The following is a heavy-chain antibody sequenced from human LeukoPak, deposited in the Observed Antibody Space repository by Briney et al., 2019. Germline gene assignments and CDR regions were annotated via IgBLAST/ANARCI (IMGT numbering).Heavy chain of an antibody. J-gene: IGHJ4*02. CDR2: IYHTGTT. CDR1: GYSISSGYY. D-gene: IGHD3-10*01. CDR3: GRDLGGSGSYYYE. Sequence: SETLSLTCAVSGYSISSGYYWGWLRQPPGKGLEWIASIYHTGTTYYNPSLTSRVTISLDTSKSQFSLKLSSVTAADTAVYYCGRDLGGSGSYYYEWGQGTLVTVSS. V-gene: IGHV4-38-2*02.